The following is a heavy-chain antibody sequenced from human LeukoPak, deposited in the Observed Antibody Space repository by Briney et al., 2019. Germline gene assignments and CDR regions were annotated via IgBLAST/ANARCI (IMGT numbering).Heavy chain of an antibody. CDR3: AREDRLDGGPYLLGP. V-gene: IGHV1-2*01. J-gene: IGHJ5*02. CDR2: INHNSRGP. CDR1: GYSFTDYY. Sequence: ASVTVSCKTSGYSFTDYYIHWVCPAPAPGHGWVGWINHNSRGPSSAQRFQGRVTSSSGTSITTVYMEVSWLTADDTAIYYCAREDRLDGGPYLLGPWGEGTLVSVSS. D-gene: IGHD2-15*01.